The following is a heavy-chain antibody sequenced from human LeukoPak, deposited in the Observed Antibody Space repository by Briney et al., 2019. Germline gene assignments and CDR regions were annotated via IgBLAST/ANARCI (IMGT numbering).Heavy chain of an antibody. V-gene: IGHV3-49*04. CDR3: TRGPTQQWLYYGMDV. CDR1: GFTFGDHA. D-gene: IGHD5-18*01. J-gene: IGHJ6*02. CDR2: IRSKGYGGTT. Sequence: GGSLRLSCTASGFTFGDHAMSWVRQAPGKGLEWVGFIRSKGYGGTTEYAASVKGRFTISRDDSKGIAHLQMNSLKIEDTAVYCTRGPTQQWLYYGMDVWGQGTTVIVSS.